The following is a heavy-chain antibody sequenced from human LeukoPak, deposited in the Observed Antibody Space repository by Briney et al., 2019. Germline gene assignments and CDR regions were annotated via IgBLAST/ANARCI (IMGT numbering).Heavy chain of an antibody. V-gene: IGHV4-39*07. CDR1: SGSISSSSYY. CDR2: IYYGGST. J-gene: IGHJ4*02. CDR3: ARGDSGSFSQFDC. Sequence: PSETLSLTCTVSSGSISSSSYYWGWIRQPPGKGLEWIGSIYYGGSTYYNPSLKSRITISVDAPKNQFSLKLTSVTAADTAVYYCARGDSGSFSQFDCWGQGTLVTVSS. D-gene: IGHD1-26*01.